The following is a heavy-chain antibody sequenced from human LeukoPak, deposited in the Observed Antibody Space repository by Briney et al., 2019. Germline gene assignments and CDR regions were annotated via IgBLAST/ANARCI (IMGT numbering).Heavy chain of an antibody. CDR2: IYPGDSDT. CDR3: ARQRDLVTDRSLDY. D-gene: IGHD2-21*02. J-gene: IGHJ4*02. CDR1: GYGFSSYW. V-gene: IGHV5-51*01. Sequence: GESLKIFCRGSGYGFSSYWIGWVRQMPGKGLVWMGIIYPGDSDTRYSPSFQGQVTMSADKSTNTAHLQRSSLKASDTAMYYCARQRDLVTDRSLDYWGQGTLVTVSS.